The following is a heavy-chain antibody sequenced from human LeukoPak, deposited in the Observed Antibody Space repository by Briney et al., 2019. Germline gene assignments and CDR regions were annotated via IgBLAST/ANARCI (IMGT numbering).Heavy chain of an antibody. Sequence: PGGSLRLSCAASGFTFSSYGMHWVRQAPGKGLEWVAFVRYDGTNKYYADSVKGRFTISRDNSKNTLYLQMNSLRSEDTAVYYCARAPKGSRVHDAFDIWGQGTMVTVSS. CDR2: VRYDGTNK. V-gene: IGHV3-30*02. CDR3: ARAPKGSRVHDAFDI. D-gene: IGHD3-10*01. J-gene: IGHJ3*02. CDR1: GFTFSSYG.